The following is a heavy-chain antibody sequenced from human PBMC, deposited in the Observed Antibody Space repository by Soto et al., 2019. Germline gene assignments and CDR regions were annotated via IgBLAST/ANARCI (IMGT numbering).Heavy chain of an antibody. CDR2: IYPGDSDT. CDR1: GYSFTSYW. V-gene: IGHV5-51*01. Sequence: VESLKISCKGSGYSFTSYWICWVRQMPGKGLGWIGIIYPGDSDTRYSPSFQGQVTIAADKSISTASLQWSSLKASDTAMYYCARQGSGWSPEYYYHGMDVWGQGTTVTVSS. D-gene: IGHD6-19*01. CDR3: ARQGSGWSPEYYYHGMDV. J-gene: IGHJ6*02.